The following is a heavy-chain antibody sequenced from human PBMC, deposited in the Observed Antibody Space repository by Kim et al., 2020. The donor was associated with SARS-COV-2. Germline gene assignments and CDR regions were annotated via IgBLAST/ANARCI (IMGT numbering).Heavy chain of an antibody. D-gene: IGHD3-22*01. V-gene: IGHV1-18*04. CDR2: ISAYNGNT. CDR3: ARGPTYYYDSSGYYYNGMDV. Sequence: APVKVSCKASGYTFTSYGISWVRQAPGQGLEWMGWISAYNGNTNYAQKLQGRVTMTTDTSTSTAYMELRSLRSDDTAVYYCARGPTYYYDSSGYYYNGMDVWGQGTTVTVSS. J-gene: IGHJ6*02. CDR1: GYTFTSYG.